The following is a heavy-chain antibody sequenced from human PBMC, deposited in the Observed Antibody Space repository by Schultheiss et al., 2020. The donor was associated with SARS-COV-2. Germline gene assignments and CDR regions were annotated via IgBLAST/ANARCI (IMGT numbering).Heavy chain of an antibody. CDR1: GFTFSSYS. CDR2: IKSKTDGGTT. J-gene: IGHJ4*02. Sequence: GGSLRLSCAASGFTFSSYSMNWVRQAPGKGLEWVGRIKSKTDGGTTDYAAPVKGRFTISRDDSKNTLYLQMNSLRAEDTAVYYCANEPGEWLLPLDYWGQGTLVTVSS. CDR3: ANEPGEWLLPLDY. V-gene: IGHV3-15*01. D-gene: IGHD3-3*01.